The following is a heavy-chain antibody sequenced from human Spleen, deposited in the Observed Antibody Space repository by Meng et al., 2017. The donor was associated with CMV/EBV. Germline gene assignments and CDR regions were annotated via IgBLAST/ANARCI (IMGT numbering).Heavy chain of an antibody. CDR1: GYTFPGYY. D-gene: IGHD3-10*01. CDR3: ARGERITMVRGDAFDI. V-gene: IGHV1-2*02. CDR2: INPNSGGT. J-gene: IGHJ3*02. Sequence: ASVKVSCKASGYTFPGYYMHWVRQAPGQGLEWMGWINPNSGGTNYAQKFQGRVTMTRDTSISTAYMELSRLRSDDTAVYYCARGERITMVRGDAFDIWGQGTMVTVSS.